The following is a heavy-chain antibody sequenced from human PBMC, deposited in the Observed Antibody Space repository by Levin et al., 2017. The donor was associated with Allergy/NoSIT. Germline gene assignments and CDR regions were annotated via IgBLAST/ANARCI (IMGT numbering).Heavy chain of an antibody. D-gene: IGHD5-18*01. V-gene: IGHV3-23*01. J-gene: IGHJ4*02. CDR2: ISGSGGST. CDR3: AKDGYSYGYIPPGY. Sequence: PGGSLRLSCAASGFTFSSYAMSWVRQAPGKGLEWVSAISGSGGSTYYADSVKGRFTISRDNSKNTLYLQMNSLRAEDTAVYYCAKDGYSYGYIPPGYWGQGTLVTVSS. CDR1: GFTFSSYA.